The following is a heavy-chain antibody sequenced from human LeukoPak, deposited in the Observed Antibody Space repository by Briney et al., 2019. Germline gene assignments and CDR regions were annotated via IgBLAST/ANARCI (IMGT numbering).Heavy chain of an antibody. V-gene: IGHV3-21*01. CDR1: GFTFSRYS. D-gene: IGHD1-26*01. CDR2: ISTSSSYI. Sequence: GGSLRLSCAASGFTFSRYSMNWVRQAPGKGLEWVSSISTSSSYIYYADSVKGRFTISRDNAKNTLYLQMGSLRAEDMAVYYCARTSAGATYDYWGQGTLVTVSS. CDR3: ARTSAGATYDY. J-gene: IGHJ4*02.